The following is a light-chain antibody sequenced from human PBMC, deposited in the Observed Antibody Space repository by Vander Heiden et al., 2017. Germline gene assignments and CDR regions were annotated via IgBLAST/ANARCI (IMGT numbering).Light chain of an antibody. CDR2: WAS. J-gene: IGKJ3*01. Sequence: DIVMTQSPDSLAVSLGERATINCKSSQSVLYSSNHGHSLAWYQQKPVQPPKLLIYWASTRKSGVADRFSGSGSGTDFTLTISSLQAEDVAVYYCQQYYSTPFTFGPGTKVDIK. CDR1: QSVLYSSNHGHS. CDR3: QQYYSTPFT. V-gene: IGKV4-1*01.